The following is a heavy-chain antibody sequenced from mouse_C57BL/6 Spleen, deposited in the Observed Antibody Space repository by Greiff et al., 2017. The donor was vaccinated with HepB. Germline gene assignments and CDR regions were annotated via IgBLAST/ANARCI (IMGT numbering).Heavy chain of an antibody. CDR1: GYTFTSYW. CDR2: IDPSDSYT. CDR3: ASRNLFRHFGY. J-gene: IGHJ2*01. D-gene: IGHD1-1*01. V-gene: IGHV1-59*01. Sequence: QVQLQQPGAELVRPGTSVKLSCKASGYTFTSYWMHWVKQRPGPGLEWIGVIDPSDSYTNYNQKFKGKATLTVDTSSSTAYMQLSSLTSEDSSVYYCASRNLFRHFGYWGQGTTLTVSS.